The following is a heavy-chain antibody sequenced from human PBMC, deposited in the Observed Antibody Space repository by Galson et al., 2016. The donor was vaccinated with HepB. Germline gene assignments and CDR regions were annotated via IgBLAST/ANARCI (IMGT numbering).Heavy chain of an antibody. D-gene: IGHD3-22*01. Sequence: SLRLSCAASGFTFSTSAMSWVRQAPGQGLEWVSAISSTSHSTYYADSVKGRFTISRDNSKNTLYLQMNSLRAEDTAVYYCARELYDSSVYYYVLPLGTYMDVWGQGTTVTVSS. CDR3: ARELYDSSVYYYVLPLGTYMDV. CDR2: ISSTSHST. V-gene: IGHV3-23*01. CDR1: GFTFSTSA. J-gene: IGHJ6*03.